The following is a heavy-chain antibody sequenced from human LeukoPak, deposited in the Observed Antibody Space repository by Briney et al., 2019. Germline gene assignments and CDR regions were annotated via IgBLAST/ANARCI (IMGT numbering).Heavy chain of an antibody. J-gene: IGHJ4*02. Sequence: ASVKVSCKASGGTFSSYAISWVRQAPGQGLEWMGGIIPIFGTANYAQKFQGRVTITADKSTSTAYTELSSLRSEDTAVYYCARGVVGLKSRYCTNGVCYTQPPDYWGQGTLVTVSS. CDR3: ARGVVGLKSRYCTNGVCYTQPPDY. D-gene: IGHD2-8*01. V-gene: IGHV1-69*06. CDR2: IIPIFGTA. CDR1: GGTFSSYA.